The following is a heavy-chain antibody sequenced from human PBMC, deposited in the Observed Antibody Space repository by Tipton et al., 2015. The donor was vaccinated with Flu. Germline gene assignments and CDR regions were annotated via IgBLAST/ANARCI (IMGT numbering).Heavy chain of an antibody. D-gene: IGHD4-11*01. CDR1: GYSIRSSNYY. J-gene: IGHJ5*01. V-gene: IGHV4-38-2*01. Sequence: LRLSCAVSGYSIRSSNYYWGWIRQPPGKGLEWIGNIFHSGNSYHNPSLKSRVTTSIETSKNQFSLKLSSVTAADTAVYYCARRDYSNYVSEPKNWFDSWGQGALVIVSS. CDR3: ARRDYSNYVSEPKNWFDS. CDR2: IFHSGNS.